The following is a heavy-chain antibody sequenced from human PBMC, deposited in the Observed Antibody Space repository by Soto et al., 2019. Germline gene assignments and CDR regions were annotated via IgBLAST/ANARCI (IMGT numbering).Heavy chain of an antibody. CDR2: ITGSGDRT. Sequence: EVQLLESGGDLVQPGGSLRLSCVVSGVTIRAYAMSWVRRAPGKGLEWVSAITGSGDRTYHAASVMGRFTISRDNSRNTVYLQMNSLRAEDTAVYYCGLGISYDWDYWGQGTLVTVSS. J-gene: IGHJ4*02. V-gene: IGHV3-23*01. CDR3: GLGISYDWDY. CDR1: GVTIRAYA. D-gene: IGHD1-1*01.